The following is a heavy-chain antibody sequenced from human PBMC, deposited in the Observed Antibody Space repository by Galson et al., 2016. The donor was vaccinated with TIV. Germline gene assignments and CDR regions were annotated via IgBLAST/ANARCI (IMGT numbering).Heavy chain of an antibody. CDR3: ATAGYSNLNYYGMDV. V-gene: IGHV1-24*01. D-gene: IGHD4-11*01. CDR2: FDPDVSKT. CDR1: GNSLNELV. J-gene: IGHJ6*02. Sequence: SVKVSCKVSGNSLNELVIHWVRQAPGKGLEWMGGFDPDVSKTVYAQMLQGRVTMTADTSTDTAYMELGSLRFEDTAVYYCATAGYSNLNYYGMDVWGQGTTVTVSS.